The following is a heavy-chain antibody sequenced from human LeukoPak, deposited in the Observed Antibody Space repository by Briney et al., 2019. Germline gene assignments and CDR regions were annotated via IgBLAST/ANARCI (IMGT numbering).Heavy chain of an antibody. CDR2: LIPVLGML. CDR3: ARDRGGGFDLAFFDH. CDR1: GGSFSTYA. V-gene: IGHV1-69*10. D-gene: IGHD5-12*01. Sequence: GASVKVSCKSSGGSFSTYAVNWVRQAPGQGLEWMGRLIPVLGMLHYAPGFQGRVTLTADRSTNTAYMELDRLTSDDTAVYFCARDRGGGFDLAFFDHWGQGTLVTVSS. J-gene: IGHJ4*02.